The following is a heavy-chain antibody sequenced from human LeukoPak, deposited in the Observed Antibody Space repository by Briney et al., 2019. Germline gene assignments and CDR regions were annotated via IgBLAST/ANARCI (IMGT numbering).Heavy chain of an antibody. J-gene: IGHJ4*02. CDR2: INPSGGST. Sequence: ASVKVSCKASGYIFTSYYIHWVRQAPGQGLEWMGIINPSGGSTSYAQKFQGRVTMTRDTSASTAYMELSSLRSEDTAIYYCATGGEKAATGDYWGQGTLVTVSS. CDR3: ATGGEKAATGDY. V-gene: IGHV1-46*01. CDR1: GYIFTSYY. D-gene: IGHD6-13*01.